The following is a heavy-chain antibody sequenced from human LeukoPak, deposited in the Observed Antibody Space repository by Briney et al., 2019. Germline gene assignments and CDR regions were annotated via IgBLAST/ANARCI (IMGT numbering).Heavy chain of an antibody. Sequence: TGGSLRLSCTVSGFTFSRYWMAWVRQAPGKGLEWVANIKQDGSDIFYGDSGRGRLTVSRDNAKNPLFLQMTSLRVEDTAVYYCARAEVSVADWFDPWGQGTLVTVPS. J-gene: IGHJ5*02. CDR2: IKQDGSDI. CDR3: ARAEVSVADWFDP. CDR1: GFTFSRYW. D-gene: IGHD6-19*01. V-gene: IGHV3-7*03.